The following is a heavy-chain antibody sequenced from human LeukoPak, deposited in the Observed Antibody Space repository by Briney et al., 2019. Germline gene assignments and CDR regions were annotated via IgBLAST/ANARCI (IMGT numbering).Heavy chain of an antibody. V-gene: IGHV3-7*01. CDR3: AAFTPVAGNFDY. J-gene: IGHJ4*02. CDR1: GFIFSSYW. D-gene: IGHD6-19*01. CDR2: IKQDGSEK. Sequence: GGSLRLSCAASGFIFSSYWMGWVRQAPGKGLEWVANIKQDGSEKYYVDSVKGRFTISRGNAKNSLYLQMNSLRAEDTAVYYCAAFTPVAGNFDYWGQGTLVTVSS.